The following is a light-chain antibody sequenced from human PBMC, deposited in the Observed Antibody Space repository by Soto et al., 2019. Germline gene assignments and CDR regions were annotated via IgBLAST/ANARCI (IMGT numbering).Light chain of an antibody. V-gene: IGKV3-20*01. CDR1: QSVSARF. Sequence: ELVLTQSPDTLSLSPGERATLSCRASQSVSARFLAWYQHRPGQSPRLLISATSTRAPGIPDRFSGSGSGTDFTLTISSLEPEDVAVYYCQQYFRSLAEFGQGTKVEIK. J-gene: IGKJ1*01. CDR3: QQYFRSLAE. CDR2: ATS.